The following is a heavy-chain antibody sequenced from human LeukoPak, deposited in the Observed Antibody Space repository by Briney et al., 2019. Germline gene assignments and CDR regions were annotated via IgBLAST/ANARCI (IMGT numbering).Heavy chain of an antibody. J-gene: IGHJ4*02. V-gene: IGHV3-23*01. Sequence: PGGSLRLSCAASGFTFSSYAMSWVRQAPGKGLEWVSAISGSGGSTYYADSVKGRFTISRDNSKNTQCLQMNSLRAEDTAVYYCAKDRLHGDPNHYWGQGTLVTVSS. D-gene: IGHD4-17*01. CDR1: GFTFSSYA. CDR2: ISGSGGST. CDR3: AKDRLHGDPNHY.